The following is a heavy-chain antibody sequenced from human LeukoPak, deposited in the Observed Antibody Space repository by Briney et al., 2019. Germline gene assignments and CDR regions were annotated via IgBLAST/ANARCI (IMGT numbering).Heavy chain of an antibody. CDR3: ARDIATAGDY. CDR2: INHSGST. Sequence: PSETLSLTCAVYGGSFSGYYWSWMRQPPGKGMEWIGEINHSGSTNYNPSLKSRVTISVDTSKNQFSLKLSSVTAADTAVYYCARDIATAGDYWGQGTLVTVSS. V-gene: IGHV4-34*01. D-gene: IGHD6-13*01. J-gene: IGHJ4*02. CDR1: GGSFSGYY.